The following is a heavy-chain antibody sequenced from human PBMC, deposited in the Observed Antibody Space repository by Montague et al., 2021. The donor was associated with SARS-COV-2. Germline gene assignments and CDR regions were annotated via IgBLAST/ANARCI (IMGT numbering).Heavy chain of an antibody. D-gene: IGHD6-13*01. CDR1: DDSSSSSIYY. J-gene: IGHJ4*02. CDR2: ISYSGST. CDR3: ARDHYHSSWFKY. Sequence: SETLSLTCTVSDDSSSSSIYYWGWIRQLPGKGLEWIGTISYSGSTYHNRSLDSRVAISVDTSKKRFSLRLTSVTAADTAVYFCARDHYHSSWFKYWGQGTLVTVSS. V-gene: IGHV4-39*07.